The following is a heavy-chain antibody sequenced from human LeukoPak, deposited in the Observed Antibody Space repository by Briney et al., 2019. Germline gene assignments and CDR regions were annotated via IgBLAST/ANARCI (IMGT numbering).Heavy chain of an antibody. J-gene: IGHJ4*01. CDR3: AKGVSGYHFDY. CDR2: ISGSGGNT. V-gene: IGHV3-23*01. CDR1: GFTFSSYG. D-gene: IGHD5-12*01. Sequence: GGSLRLSCAASGFTFSSYGMSWVRRAPGKGPEWVSGISGSGGNTYYADSVKGRFTISRDNSQNPLYLQMNTLRAEDTAVYYCAKGVSGYHFDYWGHGTPVTVSS.